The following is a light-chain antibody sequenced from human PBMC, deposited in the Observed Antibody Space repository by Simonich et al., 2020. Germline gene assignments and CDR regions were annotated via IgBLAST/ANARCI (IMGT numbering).Light chain of an antibody. CDR3: QQYNNWPPT. V-gene: IGKV3-15*01. J-gene: IGKJ4*01. Sequence: EIVMTQSPATLSVSPGERATLSCRARQSVSSNLAWYQQKPGQAPRLLIYGASTRATGIPARFSGSGSGTEFTLTISRLQSEDFAVYYCQQYNNWPPTFGGGTKVEIK. CDR1: QSVSSN. CDR2: GAS.